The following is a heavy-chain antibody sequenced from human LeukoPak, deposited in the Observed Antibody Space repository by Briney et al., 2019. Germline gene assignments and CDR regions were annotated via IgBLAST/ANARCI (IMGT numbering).Heavy chain of an antibody. CDR1: GSTFSSYS. J-gene: IGHJ6*03. CDR2: ISSNSSYT. Sequence: GGSLRPSCTASGSTFSSYSMNWVRHAPGKGRGRVSSISSNSSYTQSASSVKGRFTIYRDNADNSLYLQMNSLRDEDTAVYYCARDYCSSTSCYLNYYYYMDVWGKGTTVTVSS. V-gene: IGHV3-21*01. CDR3: ARDYCSSTSCYLNYYYYMDV. D-gene: IGHD2-2*01.